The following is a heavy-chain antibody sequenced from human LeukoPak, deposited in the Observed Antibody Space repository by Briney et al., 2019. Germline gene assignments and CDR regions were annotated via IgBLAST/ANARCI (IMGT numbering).Heavy chain of an antibody. CDR1: GYSICSGYY. Sequence: SETLSVTCAVSGYSICSGYYWGWIRQPPGKGLEWIGSIYHSGSTYYNPSLKSRVTISVDTSKNQFSLKLSSVTAADTAVYYCARHIIGSYYYYYMDVWGKGTTVTVSS. CDR3: ARHIIGSYYYYYMDV. D-gene: IGHD3-10*01. J-gene: IGHJ6*03. V-gene: IGHV4-38-2*01. CDR2: IYHSGST.